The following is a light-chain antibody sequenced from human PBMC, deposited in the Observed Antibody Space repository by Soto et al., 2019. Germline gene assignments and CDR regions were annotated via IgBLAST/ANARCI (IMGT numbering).Light chain of an antibody. CDR3: QSYDSGLSAWV. J-gene: IGLJ3*02. Sequence: QSVLTQPPSVSGAPGQRVTISCTGTSSNIGAGFDVHWYQQLPGTAPKLLIFANVNRPSGVPDRFSGSKSGTSASLAVTGLQAEDEADYYCQSYDSGLSAWVFGGGTKLTVL. CDR2: ANV. V-gene: IGLV1-40*01. CDR1: SSNIGAGFD.